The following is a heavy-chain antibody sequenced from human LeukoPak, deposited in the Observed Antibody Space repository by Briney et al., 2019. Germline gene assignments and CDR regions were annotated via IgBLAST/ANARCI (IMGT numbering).Heavy chain of an antibody. Sequence: GGSLRLSCAASGFTFSSYAMSWVRQAPGKGLEWVSAISGSGGSTYYADSVKGRFTISRDNSENTLYLQMNSLRAEDTAVYYCAKDLKYYYDSSGYSSDYWGQGTLVTVSS. CDR3: AKDLKYYYDSSGYSSDY. D-gene: IGHD3-22*01. CDR1: GFTFSSYA. J-gene: IGHJ4*02. V-gene: IGHV3-23*01. CDR2: ISGSGGST.